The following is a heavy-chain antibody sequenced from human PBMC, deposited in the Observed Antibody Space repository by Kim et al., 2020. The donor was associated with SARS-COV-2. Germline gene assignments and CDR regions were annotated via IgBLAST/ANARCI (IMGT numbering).Heavy chain of an antibody. CDR2: IYRNGTT. CDR3: SGDNYNNYCYKY. Sequence: GGSLRLSCAASEFSVSTKTMTWVRQAPGKGLEWASIIYRNGTTYYADSVKGRFTTSRDTSKNTLYLQMDNLRADDTAVYYCSGDNYNNYCYKYWRQGTLVAVSA. J-gene: IGHJ4*02. D-gene: IGHD2-2*02. CDR1: EFSVSTKT. V-gene: IGHV3-53*01.